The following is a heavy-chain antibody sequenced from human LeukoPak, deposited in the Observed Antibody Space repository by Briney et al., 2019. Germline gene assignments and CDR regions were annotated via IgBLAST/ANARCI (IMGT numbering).Heavy chain of an antibody. Sequence: PGGSLRLSCAASGFTFSSYSMNWVRQAPGKGLEWVSPISSSSSYIYYADSVKGRFTISRDNAKNSLYLHINSLRAEDTAVYYCARGTGPRKCGNCYFDYWGQGTLVTVSS. CDR3: ARGTGPRKCGNCYFDY. V-gene: IGHV3-21*01. CDR1: GFTFSSYS. CDR2: ISSSSSYI. D-gene: IGHD2-21*01. J-gene: IGHJ4*02.